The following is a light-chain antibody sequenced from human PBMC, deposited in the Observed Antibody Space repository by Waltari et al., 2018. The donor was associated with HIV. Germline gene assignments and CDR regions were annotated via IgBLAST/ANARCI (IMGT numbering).Light chain of an antibody. CDR2: KVS. CDR3: MQGTHWPPT. J-gene: IGKJ5*01. CDR1: QSLVTSNGDTY. V-gene: IGKV2-30*01. Sequence: DVVMTQSPPSLPVTLGQPASLSCRSTQSLVTSNGDTYLHWFQQRPGQSPRRLIYKVSNRDSGVPDRFSGSGSATNFTLKITRVEADDVGVYYCMQGTHWPPTLGQGTRLEI.